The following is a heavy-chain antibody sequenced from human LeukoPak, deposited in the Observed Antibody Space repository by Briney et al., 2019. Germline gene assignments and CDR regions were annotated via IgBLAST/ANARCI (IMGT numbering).Heavy chain of an antibody. CDR3: ARDPGYSGYDSYMDV. CDR2: VGSRGRNI. V-gene: IGHV3-48*03. CDR1: GFTFSDFA. J-gene: IGHJ6*03. Sequence: PGGSLRLSCAASGFTFSDFAMHWVRQAPGKGLEWVSYVGSRGRNIYYTGSVKGRFTISSDNDKNSVYLQMNSLRAEDTAVYYCARDPGYSGYDSYMDVWGKGTTVTISS. D-gene: IGHD5-12*01.